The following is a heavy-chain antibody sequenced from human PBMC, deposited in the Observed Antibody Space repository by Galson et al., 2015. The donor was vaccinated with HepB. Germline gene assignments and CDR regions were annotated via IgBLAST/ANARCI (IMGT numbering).Heavy chain of an antibody. CDR2: IDPSDSYT. Sequence: QSGAEVKKPGESLRISCKGSGYSFTSYWISWVHQMPGKGLEWMGRIDPSDSYTNYSPSFQGHVTISADKSISTAYLQWSSLKASDTAMYYCARHKGGMITFGGVIATYWGQGTLVTVSS. CDR3: ARHKGGMITFGGVIATY. CDR1: GYSFTSYW. V-gene: IGHV5-10-1*01. J-gene: IGHJ4*02. D-gene: IGHD3-16*02.